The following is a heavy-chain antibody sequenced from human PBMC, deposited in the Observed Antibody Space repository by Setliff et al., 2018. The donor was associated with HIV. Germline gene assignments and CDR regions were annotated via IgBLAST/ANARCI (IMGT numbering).Heavy chain of an antibody. J-gene: IGHJ5*02. Sequence: SETLSLTCTVSGDSISSYFWSWIRQSPGKGLEWIGFRSTTGSTNYNPSLRSRVTISVDTSKNQFSLRLTSVTAADTTVYYCARGGGIAAARFGLFDPWGQGTLVTVSS. V-gene: IGHV4-4*09. CDR2: RSTTGST. CDR1: GDSISSYF. D-gene: IGHD6-13*01. CDR3: ARGGGIAAARFGLFDP.